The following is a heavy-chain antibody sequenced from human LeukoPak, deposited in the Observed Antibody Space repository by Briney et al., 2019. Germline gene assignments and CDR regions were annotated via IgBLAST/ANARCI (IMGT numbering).Heavy chain of an antibody. D-gene: IGHD1-26*01. CDR2: IYSGGSK. V-gene: IGHV3-53*01. CDR1: GFTVSSNY. Sequence: VGSLRLSSAASGFTVSSNYMSRVRQAPGKRLEWVSGIYSGGSKYYADSVKGRFTISRDNSKNTLYLQMNSLRAEDTAVYYCARDIEWELGFDYWGQGTLVTVSS. CDR3: ARDIEWELGFDY. J-gene: IGHJ4*02.